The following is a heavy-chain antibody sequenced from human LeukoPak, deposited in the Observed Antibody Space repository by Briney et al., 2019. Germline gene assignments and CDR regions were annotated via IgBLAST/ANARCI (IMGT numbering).Heavy chain of an antibody. CDR1: GFTLSSYG. CDR3: ARDLAYSRLDY. CDR2: INPDGNKK. J-gene: IGHJ4*02. D-gene: IGHD5-18*01. Sequence: GGSLRLSCAASGFTLSSYGMHWVRQAPGKGLEWVASINPDGNKKYSADSVKGRFTISRDNAENSLYLQMNSLRVEDTAFYYCARDLAYSRLDYWGQGMLVTVSS. V-gene: IGHV3-7*01.